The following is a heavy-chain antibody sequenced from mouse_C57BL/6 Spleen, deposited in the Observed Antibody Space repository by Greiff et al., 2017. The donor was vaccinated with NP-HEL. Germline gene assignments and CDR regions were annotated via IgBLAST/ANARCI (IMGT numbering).Heavy chain of an antibody. CDR3: AREGATRYFDY. CDR2: IHPNIGST. J-gene: IGHJ2*01. V-gene: IGHV1-64*01. CDR1: GYTFTSYW. Sequence: QVQLQQPGAELVKPGASVKLSCKASGYTFTSYWMHWVKQRPGQGLEWIGMIHPNIGSTNYNEKFKSKATLTVDKSSSTAYMQLSSLTSEDSAVYYCAREGATRYFDYWGQGTTLTVSS. D-gene: IGHD3-1*01.